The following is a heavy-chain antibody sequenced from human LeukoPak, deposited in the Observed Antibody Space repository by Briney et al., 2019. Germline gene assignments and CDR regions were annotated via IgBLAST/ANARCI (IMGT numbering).Heavy chain of an antibody. V-gene: IGHV3-23*01. CDR3: AKEARGSGSYYPEPFDY. D-gene: IGHD3-10*01. CDR1: GFTFSSYA. Sequence: HPGGSLRLSCAASGFTFSSYAMSWVRQAPGKGLEWVSAISGSGGSTYYADSVKGRFTISRDNSKNTLYLQMNSLRAEDTAVYYCAKEARGSGSYYPEPFDYWGQGTLVTVSS. J-gene: IGHJ4*02. CDR2: ISGSGGST.